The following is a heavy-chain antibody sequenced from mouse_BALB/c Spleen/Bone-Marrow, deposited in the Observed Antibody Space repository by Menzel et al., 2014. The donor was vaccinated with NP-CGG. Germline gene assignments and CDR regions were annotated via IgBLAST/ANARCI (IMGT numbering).Heavy chain of an antibody. CDR2: ISGGNYT. J-gene: IGHJ2*01. V-gene: IGHV5-9-2*01. Sequence: EVKVVESGGGLVKPGGSLKLSCAASGFTFSSNGMSWVRQTPEKRLEWVATISGGNYTYYPDSVKGRFTISRDNAKNNLYLQMSSLRSEDTALYYCARNYYGYDGYFDYWGQGTTLTVSS. CDR1: GFTFSSNG. D-gene: IGHD2-2*01. CDR3: ARNYYGYDGYFDY.